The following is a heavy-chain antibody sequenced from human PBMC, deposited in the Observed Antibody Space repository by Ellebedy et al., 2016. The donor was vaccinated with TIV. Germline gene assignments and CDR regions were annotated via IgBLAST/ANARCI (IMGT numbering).Heavy chain of an antibody. CDR1: GFTFSDYD. J-gene: IGHJ4*02. CDR2: ISHDGDNT. V-gene: IGHV3-64D*06. D-gene: IGHD3-22*01. CDR3: VKDRFYYGTSGPDY. Sequence: PGGSLRLSCSASGFTFSDYDMQWVRQAPGKGLEYVSAISHDGDNTYYADSVKGRFTISRDNSKNTLYLQMSSLRADDTAMYFCVKDRFYYGTSGPDYWGQGTLVTVSS.